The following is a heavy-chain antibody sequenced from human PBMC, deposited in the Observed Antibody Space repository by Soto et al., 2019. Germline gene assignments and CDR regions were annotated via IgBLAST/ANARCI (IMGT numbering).Heavy chain of an antibody. J-gene: IGHJ6*02. CDR1: GGTFSSYI. CDR2: ISAYNGNT. V-gene: IGHV1-18*01. D-gene: IGHD3-10*01. Sequence: ASVKVSCKASGGTFSSYIISWVRQAPGQGLEWMGWISAYNGNTNYAQKLQGRVTMTTDTSTSTAYMELRSLRSDDTAVYYCARGYYYGSGSYNGMDVWGQGTTVTVSS. CDR3: ARGYYYGSGSYNGMDV.